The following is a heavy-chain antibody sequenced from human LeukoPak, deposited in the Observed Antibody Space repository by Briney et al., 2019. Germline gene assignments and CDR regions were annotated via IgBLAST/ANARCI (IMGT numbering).Heavy chain of an antibody. Sequence: GGSLRLSCAASGFTFSGYAMSWVRQAPGKGLEWVSAVSGDRANIYYADSVKGRFTISRDNSKNTLYLQMNSLRVVDTAIYYCAKDGLARGANWFDPWGQGTLVTVSS. V-gene: IGHV3-23*01. CDR1: GFTFSGYA. CDR3: AKDGLARGANWFDP. J-gene: IGHJ5*02. CDR2: VSGDRANI. D-gene: IGHD3-10*01.